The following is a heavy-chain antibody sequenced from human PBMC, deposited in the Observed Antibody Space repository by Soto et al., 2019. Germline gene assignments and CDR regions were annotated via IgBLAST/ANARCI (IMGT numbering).Heavy chain of an antibody. J-gene: IGHJ3*02. Sequence: ESVGDLVQPGGSLRLSCAASGFTLSAYWMTWVRQAPGKGLEWVANINRDGSKKSYLDSVRGRFTISRDNVGNSLYLQMDRLRADDTALYYCARDVYKGGSSLSLDAFDIWGQGTMVTVSS. CDR3: ARDVYKGGSSLSLDAFDI. CDR1: GFTLSAYW. CDR2: INRDGSKK. D-gene: IGHD6-13*01. V-gene: IGHV3-7*05.